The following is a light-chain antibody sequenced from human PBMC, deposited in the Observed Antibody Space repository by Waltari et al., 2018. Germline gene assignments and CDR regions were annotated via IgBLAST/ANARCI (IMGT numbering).Light chain of an antibody. CDR3: SSHTGDNILL. V-gene: IGLV2-14*01. CDR2: EVK. CDR1: SSDIGRYNT. Sequence: QSALTQPASVSGSPGQSITISCTGTSSDIGRYNTVSWYQQYPGKAPQIIIYEVKNRPSGVFPRFSCSTSGNPASLTISALQADDEAYFYCSSHTGDNILLFGGGTKVTVL. J-gene: IGLJ3*02.